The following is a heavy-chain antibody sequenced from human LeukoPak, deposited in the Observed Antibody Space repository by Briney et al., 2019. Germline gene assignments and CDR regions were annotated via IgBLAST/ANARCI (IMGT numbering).Heavy chain of an antibody. CDR1: GFIFSNYA. CDR2: ITGSGGNT. Sequence: GSPRLSCAASGFIFSNYAMGWGRQAPGKGLEWVSSITGSGGNTYYADSVKGRFTFSRDNYKNTLHLQMNSLRAEDTAVYYCVRGLDYFDYWGQGTL. D-gene: IGHD5-24*01. V-gene: IGHV3-23*01. J-gene: IGHJ4*02. CDR3: VRGLDYFDY.